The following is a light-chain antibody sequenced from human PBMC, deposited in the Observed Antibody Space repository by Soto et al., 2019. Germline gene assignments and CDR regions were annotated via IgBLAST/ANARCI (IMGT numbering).Light chain of an antibody. Sequence: QSVLTQPASVSGSPGQSITIACTGTNRDVGSYNLVSWYQQRPGEAPKLIISEVRNRPSGISYRFTGSKSGNTASLTISGLQAEDEADYYCSSYTSSSTSYVFGTGTKLTVL. CDR2: EVR. CDR1: NRDVGSYNL. V-gene: IGLV2-14*01. J-gene: IGLJ1*01. CDR3: SSYTSSSTSYV.